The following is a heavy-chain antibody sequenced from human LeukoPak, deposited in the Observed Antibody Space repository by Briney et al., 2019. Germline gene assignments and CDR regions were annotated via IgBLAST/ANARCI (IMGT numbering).Heavy chain of an antibody. Sequence: PSETLSLTCTVSGDSIRSSYYYWGWIRQPPGKGLEWIGSIYYSGNTYYNPSLKSRVTISVDTSKNQFSLRLSSVTAADTAVYYCAREVLLWFGELSLGNLDYWGQGTLVTVSS. J-gene: IGHJ4*02. V-gene: IGHV4-39*07. CDR2: IYYSGNT. CDR3: AREVLLWFGELSLGNLDY. CDR1: GDSIRSSYYY. D-gene: IGHD3-10*01.